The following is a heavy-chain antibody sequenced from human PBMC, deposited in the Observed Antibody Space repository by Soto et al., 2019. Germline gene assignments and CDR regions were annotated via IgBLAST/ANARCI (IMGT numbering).Heavy chain of an antibody. V-gene: IGHV4-61*01. CDR3: ARSYTLMVAALGE. CDR1: GGSVNSGTYY. J-gene: IGHJ1*01. CDR2: IFYKGTT. D-gene: IGHD3-16*01. Sequence: QVQLQESGPGLVKPSETLSLTCTVSGGSVNSGTYYWNWIRQPPGKGLEWIGYIFYKGTTSYNPSLESRVTFSVDTSTNHFSLKLTSVTAADTAVHFCARSYTLMVAALGEWGQGSLVTVSS.